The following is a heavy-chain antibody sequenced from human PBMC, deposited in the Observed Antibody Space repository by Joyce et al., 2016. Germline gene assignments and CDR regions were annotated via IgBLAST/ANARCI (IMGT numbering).Heavy chain of an antibody. CDR2: IKKDGSEK. J-gene: IGHJ4*02. V-gene: IGHV3-7*03. CDR1: GFTFSNYW. Sequence: EVQLVESGGGLVRPGGSLRLSCAASGFTFSNYWMSWVRQAPGKGLGWVANIKKDGSEKSYGDSVKGRFTISRDNAKNSLYLQMNSLRAEDTAVYYCARIVAAGTDYWGQGTLVTVSS. D-gene: IGHD6-13*01. CDR3: ARIVAAGTDY.